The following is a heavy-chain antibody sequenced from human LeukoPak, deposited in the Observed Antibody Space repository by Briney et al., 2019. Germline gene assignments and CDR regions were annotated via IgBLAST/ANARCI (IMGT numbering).Heavy chain of an antibody. Sequence: GGSLRLSCAASGFTFDDYAMHWVRQAPGKGLEWVSGISWNIGSIGYADSVKGRFTISRDNAKNSLYLQMNSLRAEDTALYYCAKDSEGTMVQGVMDEGYFDYWGQGTLVTVSS. J-gene: IGHJ4*02. CDR3: AKDSEGTMVQGVMDEGYFDY. CDR1: GFTFDDYA. D-gene: IGHD3-10*01. CDR2: ISWNIGSI. V-gene: IGHV3-9*01.